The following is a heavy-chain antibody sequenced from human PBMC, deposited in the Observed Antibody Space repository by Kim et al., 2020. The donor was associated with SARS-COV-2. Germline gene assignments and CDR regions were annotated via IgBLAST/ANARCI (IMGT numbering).Heavy chain of an antibody. CDR3: ARGPSGSGSYAWFDP. J-gene: IGHJ5*02. V-gene: IGHV4-34*01. D-gene: IGHD3-10*01. Sequence: PSLKRRVTISVDASKNQFSLKLSSVTAADTAVYYCARGPSGSGSYAWFDPWGQGTLVTVSS.